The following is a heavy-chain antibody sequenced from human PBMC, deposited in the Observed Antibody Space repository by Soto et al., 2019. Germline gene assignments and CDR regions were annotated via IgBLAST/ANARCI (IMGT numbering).Heavy chain of an antibody. CDR3: ARSTTGIAAAGSYNWFDP. CDR1: GFSLSTSGMC. Sequence: GPTLVNPTQTLTLTCTFSGFSLSTSGMCVSWIRQPPGKALEWLARIDWDDDKYYSTSLKTRLTISKDTSKNQVVLTMTNMDPVDTATYYCARSTTGIAAAGSYNWFDPWGQGTLVTVSS. J-gene: IGHJ5*02. D-gene: IGHD6-13*01. CDR2: IDWDDDK. V-gene: IGHV2-70*11.